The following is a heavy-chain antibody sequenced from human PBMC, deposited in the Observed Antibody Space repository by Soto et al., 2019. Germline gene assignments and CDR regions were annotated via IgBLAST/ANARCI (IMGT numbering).Heavy chain of an antibody. CDR1: GFTFSSYA. D-gene: IGHD3-16*01. CDR3: AKPIGGYDAFDI. J-gene: IGHJ3*02. Sequence: EVQLLESGGGLVQPGGSLRLSCAASGFTFSSYAMNWVRQAPGKGLEWVSAISGSGGSTYYADSVKGRFTISRDNSKNTLYLQMNSLRAEDTAVYYWAKPIGGYDAFDIWGQGTMVTVSS. V-gene: IGHV3-23*01. CDR2: ISGSGGST.